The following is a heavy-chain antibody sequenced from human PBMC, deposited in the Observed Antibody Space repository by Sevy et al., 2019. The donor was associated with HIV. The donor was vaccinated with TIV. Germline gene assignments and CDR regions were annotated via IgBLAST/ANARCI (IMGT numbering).Heavy chain of an antibody. CDR3: ARHISFGELGSWFDP. D-gene: IGHD3-10*01. CDR2: VYSGGTT. CDR1: GFTVNSDY. V-gene: IGHV3-53*01. J-gene: IGHJ5*02. Sequence: GGSLRLSCAASGFTVNSDYMSWVRQAPGKGLEWVSVVYSGGTTYFADSVKGGLTISGDNSKHILYLQMNSLRAEDTAVYYCARHISFGELGSWFDPWGHGTLVTVSS.